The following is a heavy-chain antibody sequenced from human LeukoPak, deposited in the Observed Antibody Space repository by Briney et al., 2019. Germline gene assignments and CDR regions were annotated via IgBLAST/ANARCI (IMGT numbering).Heavy chain of an antibody. D-gene: IGHD5-12*01. CDR1: GFTVSTNY. V-gene: IGHV3-74*01. J-gene: IGHJ5*02. Sequence: GGSLRLSCEVSGFTVSTNYMSWVRQAPGRGLMWVSSMSDDGTVTTYADSVKGRFIISRDNAKNTLYLQLNSLRGEDTALYFCATAYSGFAYNWFDPWGQGALVTVSS. CDR2: MSDDGTVT. CDR3: ATAYSGFAYNWFDP.